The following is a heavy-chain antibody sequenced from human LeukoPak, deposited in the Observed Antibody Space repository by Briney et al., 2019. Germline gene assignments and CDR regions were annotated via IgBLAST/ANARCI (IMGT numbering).Heavy chain of an antibody. CDR2: MNPNSGNT. CDR1: GYTFTSYE. D-gene: IGHD2-15*01. V-gene: IGHV1-8*01. CDR3: ARDPCSGGSCYLQIDD. J-gene: IGHJ4*02. Sequence: GASVKVSCKASGYTFTSYEINWVRQATGQGLEWLGWMNPNSGNTGSAEKFQGRVTMTRNTSIRTAYMELSSLRSDDTAVYYCARDPCSGGSCYLQIDDWGQGTLVTVSS.